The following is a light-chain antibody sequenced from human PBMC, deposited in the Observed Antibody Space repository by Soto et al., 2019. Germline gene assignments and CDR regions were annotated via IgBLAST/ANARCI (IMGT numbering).Light chain of an antibody. Sequence: EILITQSPATLSVSPGERATLSCRASHSISDTLAWYQQKPGQAPRLLIFGSSTRDPGIPARFSASGSETEFTLTITTLQSEDFEVYYCQQYNSWPRTFGQGTKVDIK. V-gene: IGKV3-15*01. J-gene: IGKJ1*01. CDR1: HSISDT. CDR3: QQYNSWPRT. CDR2: GSS.